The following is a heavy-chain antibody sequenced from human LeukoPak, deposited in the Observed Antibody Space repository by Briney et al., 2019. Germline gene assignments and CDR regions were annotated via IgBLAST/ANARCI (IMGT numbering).Heavy chain of an antibody. J-gene: IGHJ4*02. Sequence: SETLSLTCAVSGGSISSGGYSWSWIRQPPGKGLEWIGHIYHSGSTYYNPSLKSRVTISVDRSKNQFSLKLSSVTAADTAVYYCARQHGSSSWYPYFDYWGQGTLVTVSS. D-gene: IGHD6-13*01. CDR1: GGSISSGGYS. V-gene: IGHV4-30-2*01. CDR3: ARQHGSSSWYPYFDY. CDR2: IYHSGST.